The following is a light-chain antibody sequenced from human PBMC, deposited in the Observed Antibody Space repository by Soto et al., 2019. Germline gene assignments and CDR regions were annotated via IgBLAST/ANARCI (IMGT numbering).Light chain of an antibody. Sequence: QSALTQPPSASGSPGQSVTISCTGASSDVGGYNYVSWYQHHPGKAPKLMIYEVTKRPSGVPDRFSGSRSGNTASLTVSGLQDEDEADYYCSSYAGSNNFVMFGGGTKLTVL. J-gene: IGLJ3*02. V-gene: IGLV2-8*01. CDR1: SSDVGGYNY. CDR2: EVT. CDR3: SSYAGSNNFVM.